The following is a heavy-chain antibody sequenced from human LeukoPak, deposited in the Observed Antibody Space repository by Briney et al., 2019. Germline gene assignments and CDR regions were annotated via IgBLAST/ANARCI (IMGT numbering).Heavy chain of an antibody. CDR2: IYHSGST. CDR3: VKDSPPRYSGSPPAY. J-gene: IGHJ4*02. D-gene: IGHD1-26*01. V-gene: IGHV4-30-2*01. CDR1: GGSISSGGYS. Sequence: PSQTLSLTCAVSGGSISSGGYSWSWIRQPPGKGLEWIGYIYHSGSTYYNPSLKSRVTISVDRSKNQFSLKLSSVTAADTAVYYCVKDSPPRYSGSPPAYWGQGTLVTVSS.